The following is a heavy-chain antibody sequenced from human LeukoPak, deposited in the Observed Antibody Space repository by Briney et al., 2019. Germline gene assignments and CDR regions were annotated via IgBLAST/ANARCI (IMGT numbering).Heavy chain of an antibody. CDR3: AHRDTTLMRVDY. D-gene: IGHD1-1*01. V-gene: IGHV3-7*03. J-gene: IGHJ4*02. CDR2: IKTDGSEK. CDR1: GFTFSNYW. Sequence: GGSLRLSCEGSGFTFSNYWMGWVRQAPGKGLQWVANIKTDGSEKYYVDSVKGRFTISRDNAKNSLYLQMSSLKTEDTAVYFCAHRDTTLMRVDYWGQGTLVTVSS.